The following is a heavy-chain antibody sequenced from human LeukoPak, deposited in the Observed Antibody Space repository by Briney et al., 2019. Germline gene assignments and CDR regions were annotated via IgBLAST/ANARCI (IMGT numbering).Heavy chain of an antibody. J-gene: IGHJ4*02. CDR2: ISYSGST. CDR3: ARSVNIVVEYYFDY. V-gene: IGHV4-39*01. D-gene: IGHD2-15*01. Sequence: SETLSLTCSVSGGSISSSSYFWGWIRQPPGKGLEWIGSISYSGSTYYNPSLKSRVTISVGTSKNQFSLKLNSVTAADTAVYYCARSVNIVVEYYFDYWGQGTLVTVSS. CDR1: GGSISSSSYF.